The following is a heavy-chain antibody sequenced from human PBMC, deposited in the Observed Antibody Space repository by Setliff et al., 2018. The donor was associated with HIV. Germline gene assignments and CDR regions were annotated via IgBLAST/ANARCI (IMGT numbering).Heavy chain of an antibody. D-gene: IGHD5-18*01. CDR1: GYNFTSYW. CDR3: ARAPRIQLWVGALGY. CDR2: IYPGDSDS. J-gene: IGHJ4*02. Sequence: PGESLKISCKGFGYNFTSYWIAWMRQMPGKGLEWMGIIYPGDSDSRYSPSFQGQVTISADKFISTAYLQWSSLKASDIAMYYCARAPRIQLWVGALGYWGQGTLVTVSS. V-gene: IGHV5-51*01.